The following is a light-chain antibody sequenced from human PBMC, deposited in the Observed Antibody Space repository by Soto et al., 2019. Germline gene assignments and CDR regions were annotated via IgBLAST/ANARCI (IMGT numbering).Light chain of an antibody. V-gene: IGKV1-33*01. CDR2: DAY. J-gene: IGKJ3*01. Sequence: DIKMTQSPSSLSASVGDRVTISCQASQDISNSLNWYQQKPGKAPELLIYDAYNLETGVPSRFSESETGTDFTLTISSLQPEDIATSYCQHYNNLPPTFGPGTNVDIK. CDR3: QHYNNLPPT. CDR1: QDISNS.